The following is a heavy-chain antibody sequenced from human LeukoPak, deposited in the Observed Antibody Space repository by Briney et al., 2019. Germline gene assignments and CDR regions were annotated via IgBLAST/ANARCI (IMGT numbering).Heavy chain of an antibody. Sequence: GGSLRLSCAASGFTFSNAWMSWVRQAPGKGLEWVGRIKSKTDGGTTDYAAPVKGRFTISRDDSKNTLYLQMNSLKTEDTAVYYCTTDGYCSGGSCPDYWGRGTLVTVSS. V-gene: IGHV3-15*01. CDR1: GFTFSNAW. CDR2: IKSKTDGGTT. J-gene: IGHJ4*02. D-gene: IGHD2-15*01. CDR3: TTDGYCSGGSCPDY.